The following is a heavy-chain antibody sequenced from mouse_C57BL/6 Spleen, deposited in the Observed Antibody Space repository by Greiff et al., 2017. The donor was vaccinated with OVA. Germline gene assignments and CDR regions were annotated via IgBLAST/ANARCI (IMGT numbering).Heavy chain of an antibody. J-gene: IGHJ4*01. V-gene: IGHV3-8*01. CDR1: GYSITSDY. CDR3: ARGYYGSSYGYAMDY. Sequence: EVKLVESGPGLAKPSQTLSLTCSVTGYSITSDYWNWIRKFPGNKLEYMGYISYSGSTYYNPSLKSRISITRDTSKNQYYLQLNSVTTEDTATYYCARGYYGSSYGYAMDYWGQGTSVTVSS. CDR2: ISYSGST. D-gene: IGHD1-1*01.